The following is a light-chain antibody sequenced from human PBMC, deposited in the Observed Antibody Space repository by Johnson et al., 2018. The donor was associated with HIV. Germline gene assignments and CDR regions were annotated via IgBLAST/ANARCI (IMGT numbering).Light chain of an antibody. V-gene: IGLV1-51*01. J-gene: IGLJ1*01. CDR1: SSNIGNNY. CDR2: DNN. Sequence: QSVLTQPPSVSAAPGQKVTISCSGSSSNIGNNYVSWYQQLPGTAPKLIIYDNNKRPSGIPDRFSGSKSGTSATLGITGLQTGDEADYYCGTWDNSLSAVFGTGTKVTVL. CDR3: GTWDNSLSAV.